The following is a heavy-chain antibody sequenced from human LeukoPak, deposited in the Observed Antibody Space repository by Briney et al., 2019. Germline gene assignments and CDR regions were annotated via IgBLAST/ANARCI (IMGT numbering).Heavy chain of an antibody. CDR3: ARGGSYLSAFDI. V-gene: IGHV4-39*07. Sequence: SETLSLTCTVSGGSINSNNYYWGWIRQPPGKGLEWIGSIFYSANTDYNPSLKSRVTISVDTSKNQFSLKLSSVTAEDTAVYYCARGGSYLSAFDIWGQGTMVTVSS. CDR2: IFYSANT. CDR1: GGSINSNNYY. D-gene: IGHD1-26*01. J-gene: IGHJ3*02.